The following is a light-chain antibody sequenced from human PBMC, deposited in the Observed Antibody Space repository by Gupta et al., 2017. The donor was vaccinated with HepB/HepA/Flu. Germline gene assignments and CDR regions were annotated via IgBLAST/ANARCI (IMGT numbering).Light chain of an antibody. J-gene: IGKJ5*01. CDR3: QRYNSYPIT. CDR1: QSISSR. CDR2: KSS. V-gene: IGKV1-5*03. Sequence: DIQLPQSPSTLSASVEDRAPITCRPSQSISSRLAWYQQKPEKAPMLLIYKSSSVESGVPPRFSGSGSGTEFTLTISSLQPDDFATYYCQRYNSYPITFGQGTRLEIK.